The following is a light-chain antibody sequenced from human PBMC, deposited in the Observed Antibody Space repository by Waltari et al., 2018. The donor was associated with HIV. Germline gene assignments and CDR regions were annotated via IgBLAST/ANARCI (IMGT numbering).Light chain of an antibody. CDR3: QQSYSAPPLT. J-gene: IGKJ4*01. V-gene: IGKV1-39*01. CDR2: AAS. Sequence: DIQMTQSPSSLSASVGDRVTITCRASQSINNFLNWYQQKPGKAPKLLIYAASSLQSGVPSRFSGSGSGAEFTLTISSLQPEDFATYYCQQSYSAPPLTFGGGTKVDIK. CDR1: QSINNF.